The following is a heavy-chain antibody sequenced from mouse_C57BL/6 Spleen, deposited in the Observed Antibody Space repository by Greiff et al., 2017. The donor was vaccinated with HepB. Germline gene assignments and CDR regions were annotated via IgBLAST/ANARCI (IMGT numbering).Heavy chain of an antibody. CDR1: GYTFTSYW. D-gene: IGHD4-1*01. J-gene: IGHJ2*01. Sequence: QVQLQQPGAELVKPGASVKLSCKASGYTFTSYWITWVKQSPGQGLEWIGDIYPGSGSTNYNEKFKSKATLTVDTSSSTAYMQLSSLTSEDSAVYYCARNWEDYFDYWGQGTTLTVSS. CDR2: IYPGSGST. V-gene: IGHV1-55*01. CDR3: ARNWEDYFDY.